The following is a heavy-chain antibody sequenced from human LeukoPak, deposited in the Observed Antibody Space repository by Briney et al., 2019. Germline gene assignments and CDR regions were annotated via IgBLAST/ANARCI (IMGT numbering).Heavy chain of an antibody. J-gene: IGHJ4*02. D-gene: IGHD3-3*01. V-gene: IGHV3-11*01. CDR1: GLNFSVYY. CDR2: ISKTGTSI. CDR3: VAGVALDY. Sequence: GSLRLSCTASGLNFSVYYMTWIRQAPGNGLGAPGNGLEWLSHISKTGTSIYYADSVRGRFTISRDDAKNSLYLHMNSLRAEDTAVYYCVAGVALDYWGQGALVTVSS.